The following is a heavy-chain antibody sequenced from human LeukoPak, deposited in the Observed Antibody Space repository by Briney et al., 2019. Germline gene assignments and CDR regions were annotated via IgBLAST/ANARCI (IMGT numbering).Heavy chain of an antibody. CDR1: GYSISNGYY. V-gene: IGHV4-38-2*02. J-gene: IGHJ4*02. D-gene: IGHD3-3*01. Sequence: PSETLSLTCTVSGYSISNGYYWGWIRQPPGKGLEWVGSISHRGSTYYNPSLRSRITISLDRSKQKFSLKLTSVTAADTAVYFCARGAEYYAIWRGYAGYSDYWGQGISVIVSS. CDR3: ARGAEYYAIWRGYAGYSDY. CDR2: ISHRGST.